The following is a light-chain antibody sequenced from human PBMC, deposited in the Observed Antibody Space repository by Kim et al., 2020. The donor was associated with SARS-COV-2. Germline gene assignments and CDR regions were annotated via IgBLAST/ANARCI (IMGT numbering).Light chain of an antibody. Sequence: SPGERVTLSCRASRSVSGTFLAWYQQKPGQAPSLIIYGASSRATGIPDRFSGGGSGTDFTLTISRLEPEDFAVYYCQQYGSSLITFGGGTKVDIK. CDR3: QQYGSSLIT. CDR2: GAS. CDR1: RSVSGTF. V-gene: IGKV3-20*01. J-gene: IGKJ4*01.